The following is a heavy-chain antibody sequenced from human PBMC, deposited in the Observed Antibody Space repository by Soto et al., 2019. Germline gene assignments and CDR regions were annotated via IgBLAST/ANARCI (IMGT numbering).Heavy chain of an antibody. D-gene: IGHD3-16*01. CDR2: IIPMVGTP. V-gene: IGHV1-69*08. J-gene: IGHJ6*03. CDR1: GDTFSSYS. Sequence: QAQLVQSGAEVKRPGSSVKVSCKASGDTFSSYSISWVRQAPGQGLEWMGRIIPMVGTPNYAQKFQGRVTFSADKSTSTAYMVLNSLISDDTAVYYCATDGGSTSSSAYNYFMDAWGKGTPVTVSS. CDR3: ATDGGSTSSSAYNYFMDA.